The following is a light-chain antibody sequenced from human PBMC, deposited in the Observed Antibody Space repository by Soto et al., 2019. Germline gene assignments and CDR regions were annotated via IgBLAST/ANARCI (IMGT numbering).Light chain of an antibody. CDR2: AAS. CDR3: LQHNSYPWT. V-gene: IGKV1-17*01. J-gene: IGKJ1*01. CDR1: QGIRND. Sequence: DIQLTQSPSSLSASVGDRVTITCRASQGIRNDFGWDQQKPGKAPKRLIYAASSLQSGVPSRFSGSGSATEFTLTSSSLQPEDFATYYCLQHNSYPWTFGQETNVQIK.